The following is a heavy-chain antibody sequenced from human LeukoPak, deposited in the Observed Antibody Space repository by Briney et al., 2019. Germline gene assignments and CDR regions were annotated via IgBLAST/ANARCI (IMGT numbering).Heavy chain of an antibody. V-gene: IGHV3-53*01. CDR3: ASGDRIGNWFDP. CDR2: IYSGGST. J-gene: IGHJ5*02. Sequence: PGGSLRLSCAASGFTVSSNYMSWVRHAPGEGLEWVSVIYSGGSTYYTDSVKGRFTISRDNSKNPLYLQMNSLRAEDTAVYYCASGDRIGNWFDPWGQGTLVTVSS. CDR1: GFTVSSNY. D-gene: IGHD3-10*01.